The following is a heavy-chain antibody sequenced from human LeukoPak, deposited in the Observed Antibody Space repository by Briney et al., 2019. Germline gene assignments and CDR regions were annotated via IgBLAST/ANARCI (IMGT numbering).Heavy chain of an antibody. Sequence: GGSLRLSCAASGFTFSSYSMHWVRQAPGKGLEWVSSISSSSSYIYYADSVKGRFTISRDNAKNSLYLQMNSLRAEDTAVYYCARGITGTEDYWDQGTLVTVSS. CDR3: ARGITGTEDY. CDR1: GFTFSSYS. D-gene: IGHD1/OR15-1a*01. J-gene: IGHJ4*02. CDR2: ISSSSSYI. V-gene: IGHV3-21*01.